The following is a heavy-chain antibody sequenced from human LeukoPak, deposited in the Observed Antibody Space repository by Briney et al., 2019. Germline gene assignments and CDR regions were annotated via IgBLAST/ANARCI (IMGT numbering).Heavy chain of an antibody. J-gene: IGHJ4*02. CDR2: ISSSSGYI. V-gene: IGHV3-21*01. CDR3: ASYGSGPGGSFDY. D-gene: IGHD3-10*01. CDR1: GFTFSSSN. Sequence: GGSLRLSCAASGFTFSSSNMNWVRQALGKGLEWVSSISSSSGYIYYADSVKGRFTISRDNAKNSLYLQLNSLKAEDTAVYYCASYGSGPGGSFDYWGQGTLVTVSS.